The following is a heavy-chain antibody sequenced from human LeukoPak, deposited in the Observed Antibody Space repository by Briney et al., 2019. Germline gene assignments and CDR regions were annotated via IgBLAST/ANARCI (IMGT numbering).Heavy chain of an antibody. Sequence: GGSLRLSCAASGFSFSTYSMSWVRQAPGKGLEWVSVISDTGATTFYADSVKGRFTISRDNSKNTLYLQMNGLRAEDTAVYYCAKEGYYYGSGSYYSPAAGFDYWGQGTLVTVSS. CDR3: AKEGYYYGSGSYYSPAAGFDY. D-gene: IGHD3-10*01. CDR1: GFSFSTYS. V-gene: IGHV3-23*01. J-gene: IGHJ4*02. CDR2: ISDTGATT.